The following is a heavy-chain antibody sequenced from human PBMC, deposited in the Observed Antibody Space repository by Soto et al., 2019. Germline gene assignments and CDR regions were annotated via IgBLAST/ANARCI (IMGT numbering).Heavy chain of an antibody. J-gene: IGHJ4*02. V-gene: IGHV3-48*01. D-gene: IGHD5-12*01. CDR3: ARPRLGGYNLFDY. CDR2: ISSSSSTI. CDR1: RFTFSDYS. Sequence: PGGSLRLSCAASRFTFSDYSMNWVRQAPGKGLEWVSYISSSSSTIYYADSVKGRVTISRDNAKNSLYLQMNSLRAEDTAVYYCARPRLGGYNLFDYSGQGTLVTVSS.